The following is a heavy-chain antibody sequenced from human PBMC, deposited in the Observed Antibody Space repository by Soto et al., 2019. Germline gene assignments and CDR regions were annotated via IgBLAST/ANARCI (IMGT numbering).Heavy chain of an antibody. CDR2: IDPSDSYT. J-gene: IGHJ6*02. CDR1: GYSFTIYW. V-gene: IGHV5-10-1*01. D-gene: IGHD4-17*01. CDR3: ASRLATVTTYYYYGMDV. Sequence: PGESLKISCNGSGYSFTIYWISLVRQMPGKGLEWMGRIDPSDSYTNYSPSFQGHVTISADKSISTAYLQWSSLKASDTAMYYCASRLATVTTYYYYGMDVWGQGTTVTVSS.